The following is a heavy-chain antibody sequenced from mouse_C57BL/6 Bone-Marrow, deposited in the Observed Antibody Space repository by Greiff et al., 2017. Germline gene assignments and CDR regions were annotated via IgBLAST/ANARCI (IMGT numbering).Heavy chain of an antibody. Sequence: DVMLVESGGDLVKPGGSLKLSCAASGFTFSSYGMSWVRQTPDKRLEWVATISSGGSYTYYPDSVKGRFTISRDNAKNTLYLQMSSLKSEDTAMYYCGYDYFAWFAYWGQGTLVTVSA. V-gene: IGHV5-6*02. CDR2: ISSGGSYT. CDR1: GFTFSSYG. D-gene: IGHD2-4*01. CDR3: GYDYFAWFAY. J-gene: IGHJ3*01.